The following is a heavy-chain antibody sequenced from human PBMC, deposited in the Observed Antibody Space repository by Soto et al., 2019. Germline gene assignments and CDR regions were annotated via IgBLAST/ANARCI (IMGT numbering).Heavy chain of an antibody. CDR2: IIPIFGTA. V-gene: IGHV1-69*13. CDR3: ARGGSSGYYLHPFDY. J-gene: IGHJ4*02. Sequence: GASLKVSCKASGGTFNSYAISWVRQAPGQGLEWMGGIIPIFGTANYAQKFQGRVTITADESTSTAYMELSSLRSEDTAVYYCARGGSSGYYLHPFDYWGQGTLVTVSS. D-gene: IGHD3-22*01. CDR1: GGTFNSYA.